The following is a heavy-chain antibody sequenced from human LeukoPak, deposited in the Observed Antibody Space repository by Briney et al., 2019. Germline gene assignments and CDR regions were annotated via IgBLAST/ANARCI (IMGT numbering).Heavy chain of an antibody. CDR3: ARGPEWYYFDY. Sequence: PSETLSLTCTVSGGSISGYYWSWIRQPPGKGLEWIGYIYYSGSAIYSPSLKSRVTISVDTSNNQFSLRLSSVTAADTAVYYCARGPEWYYFDYWGQGTLVTVSS. CDR2: IYYSGSA. D-gene: IGHD3-3*01. CDR1: GGSISGYY. J-gene: IGHJ4*02. V-gene: IGHV4-59*08.